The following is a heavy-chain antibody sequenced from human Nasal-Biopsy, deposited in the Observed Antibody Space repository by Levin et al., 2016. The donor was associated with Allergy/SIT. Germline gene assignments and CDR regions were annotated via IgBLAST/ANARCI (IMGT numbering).Heavy chain of an antibody. CDR2: INPTTGGA. CDR3: VRGGTGP. D-gene: IGHD1-14*01. Sequence: ASVKVSCKASGYTLSDYYIHWVRQAPGQGLESMGWINPTTGGAHYAHEFQGRVTITWDASISTAYMEFYSLRSNDTAVFYCVRGGTGPWGQGTLVTVSS. CDR1: GYTLSDYY. V-gene: IGHV1-2*02. J-gene: IGHJ5*02.